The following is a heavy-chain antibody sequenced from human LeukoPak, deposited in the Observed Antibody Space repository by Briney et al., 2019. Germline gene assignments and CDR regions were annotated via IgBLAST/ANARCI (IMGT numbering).Heavy chain of an antibody. CDR3: AKRGYGSGSSKYDDY. CDR1: GFTFSSHA. V-gene: IGHV3-23*01. D-gene: IGHD3-10*01. J-gene: IGHJ4*02. Sequence: GGSLRLSCAASGFTFSSHAMSWVRQAPGKGLEWVSGISGSGASTSYADSVKGRFTISRDNSKNTLYLQMNSLRAEDTALYYCAKRGYGSGSSKYDDYWGQGTLVTVSS. CDR2: ISGSGAST.